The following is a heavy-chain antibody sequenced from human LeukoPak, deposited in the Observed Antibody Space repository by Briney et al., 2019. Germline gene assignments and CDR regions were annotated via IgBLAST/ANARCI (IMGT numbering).Heavy chain of an antibody. J-gene: IGHJ4*02. CDR1: GFIFSSYW. CDR3: AKDRLVVTAGDY. D-gene: IGHD2-21*02. CDR2: INTDGSST. Sequence: GGSLRLSCAASGFIFSSYWMHWVRHAPGKGLAWVSRINTDGSSTSYADSVKGRFTISRDNAKNTLYLQMNSLRAEDTAVYYCAKDRLVVTAGDYWGQGTLVTVSS. V-gene: IGHV3-74*01.